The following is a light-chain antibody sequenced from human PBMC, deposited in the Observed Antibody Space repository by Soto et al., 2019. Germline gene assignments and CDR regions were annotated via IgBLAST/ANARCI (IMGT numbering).Light chain of an antibody. J-gene: IGKJ1*01. CDR3: QQYYSYPRT. CDR2: AAS. CDR1: QGISSY. V-gene: IGKV1-8*01. Sequence: AIRMTQSPSSLSASTGDRVTITCRASQGISSYLAWYQQKPGKATKLLIYAASTLQSGVPSRFSGSGSGKDFTLTISCLQSEDFATYYCQQYYSYPRTFGQGTKVEIK.